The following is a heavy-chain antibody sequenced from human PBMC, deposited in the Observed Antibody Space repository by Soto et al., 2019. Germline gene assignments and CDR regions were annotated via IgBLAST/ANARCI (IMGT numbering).Heavy chain of an antibody. CDR2: INPSGGST. D-gene: IGHD6-13*01. CDR3: ARAAAAEIDY. CDR1: GYTFTSYY. Sequence: QVQLVQSGAEVKKPGASVKVSCKASGYTFTSYYMHWVRQAPGQGLEWMGIINPSGGSTSYAQKFQXXVXMXXDTSTSTVYMELSSLRSEDTAVYYCARAAAAEIDYWGQGTLVTVSS. J-gene: IGHJ4*02. V-gene: IGHV1-46*01.